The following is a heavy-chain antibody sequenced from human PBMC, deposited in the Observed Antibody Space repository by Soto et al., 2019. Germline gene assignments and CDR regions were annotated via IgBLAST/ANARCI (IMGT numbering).Heavy chain of an antibody. V-gene: IGHV4-59*01. J-gene: IGHJ4*02. CDR1: GGSISNYY. D-gene: IGHD3-3*01. Sequence: SETLSLTCSVSGGSISNYYWSWIRQPPGKGLEWIGYVYYSGSTNYNPSLKSRVTISVDTSKKQFSLKLSSVTAADTAVDYCARYNSGVFFDYWGQGTLVTVSS. CDR3: ARYNSGVFFDY. CDR2: VYYSGST.